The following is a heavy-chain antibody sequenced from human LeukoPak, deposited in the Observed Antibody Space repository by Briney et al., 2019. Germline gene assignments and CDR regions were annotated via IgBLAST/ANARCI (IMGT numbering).Heavy chain of an antibody. CDR3: ARQSSSSSRLFDC. Sequence: ASVKVSCKASGYIFTGYYMHWVRQAPGQGLEWMGWINPHDSDTYYAQRFRGRVTMTRDTSISTTYMEVSSLTSDDTAVYYCARQSSSSSRLFDCWGQGTLVTVSS. V-gene: IGHV1-2*02. D-gene: IGHD6-6*01. CDR2: INPHDSDT. J-gene: IGHJ4*02. CDR1: GYIFTGYY.